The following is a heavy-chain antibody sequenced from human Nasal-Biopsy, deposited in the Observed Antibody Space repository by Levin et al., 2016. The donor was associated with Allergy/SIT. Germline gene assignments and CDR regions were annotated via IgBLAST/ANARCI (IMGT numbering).Heavy chain of an antibody. Sequence: SETLSLTCTVSRGSIGRDGDYWSWIRQHPGKGLEWIGYVYHTGSAYYNPSLQSRAFISLDKSNDQFSLDLSSVTAADTAVYYCARHAFCVTTSCPVVTWGQGILVTVVL. V-gene: IGHV4-31*03. J-gene: IGHJ5*02. CDR3: ARHAFCVTTSCPVVT. CDR1: RGSIGRDGDY. CDR2: VYHTGSA. D-gene: IGHD2-2*01.